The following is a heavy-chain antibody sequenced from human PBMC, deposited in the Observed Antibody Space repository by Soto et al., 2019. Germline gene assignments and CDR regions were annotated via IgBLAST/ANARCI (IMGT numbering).Heavy chain of an antibody. J-gene: IGHJ4*02. CDR1: GFTFSSYS. D-gene: IGHD2-15*01. V-gene: IGHV3-48*01. CDR3: AREAGYCSGGSCYSISSEYYFDY. CDR2: ISSSSSTI. Sequence: EVQLVESGGGLVQPGGSLRLSCAASGFTFSSYSMNWVRQAPGKGLEWVSYISSSSSTIYYADSVKGRFTISRDNAKNSLYLQMNSLRAEDTAVYYCAREAGYCSGGSCYSISSEYYFDYWGQGTLVTVSS.